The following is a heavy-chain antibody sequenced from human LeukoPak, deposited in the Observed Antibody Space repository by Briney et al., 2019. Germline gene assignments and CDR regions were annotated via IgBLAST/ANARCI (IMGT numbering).Heavy chain of an antibody. D-gene: IGHD5-18*01. V-gene: IGHV4-30-2*01. CDR3: ARSGYSYGYLAWFDP. CDR1: GGSIGSGGYS. J-gene: IGHJ5*02. CDR2: IYHSGST. Sequence: SQTLSLTCAVSGGSIGSGGYSWSWIRQPPGKGLEWIGYIYHSGSTYYNPSLKSRVTISVDRSKNQFSLKLSSVTAADTAVYYCARSGYSYGYLAWFDPWGQGTLVTVSS.